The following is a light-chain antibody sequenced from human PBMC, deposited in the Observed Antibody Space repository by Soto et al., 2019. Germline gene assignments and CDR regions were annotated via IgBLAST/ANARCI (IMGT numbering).Light chain of an antibody. CDR1: SSDVGGYDY. Sequence: QSALTQAPSASGSPGQSVTISCTGTSSDVGGYDYVSWYQQHPGKAPKLMIYEVTKRPSGVPDRFSGSKSGNTASLTVSGLQAEDEGDYYCSSYAGSNKMIFGGGTKLTVL. CDR3: SSYAGSNKMI. J-gene: IGLJ2*01. CDR2: EVT. V-gene: IGLV2-8*01.